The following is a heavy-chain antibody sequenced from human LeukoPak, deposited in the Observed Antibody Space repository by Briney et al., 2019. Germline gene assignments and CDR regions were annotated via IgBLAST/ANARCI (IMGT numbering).Heavy chain of an antibody. J-gene: IGHJ4*02. CDR1: GFTLSSYE. Sequence: GGSLRLSCAASGFTLSSYETNWVRQAPGKGLEWVSYISSSGSTIYYADSVKGRFTISRDNAKNSLYLQMNSLRAEDTAVYYCARTPLSPYDSSGYGDYWGQGTLVTVSS. CDR3: ARTPLSPYDSSGYGDY. D-gene: IGHD3-22*01. CDR2: ISSSGSTI. V-gene: IGHV3-48*03.